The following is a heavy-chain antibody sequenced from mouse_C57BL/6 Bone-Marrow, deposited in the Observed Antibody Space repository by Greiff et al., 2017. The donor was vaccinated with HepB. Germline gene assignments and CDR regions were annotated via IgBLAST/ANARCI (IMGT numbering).Heavy chain of an antibody. V-gene: IGHV1-15*01. CDR2: IDPETGGT. CDR3: TSFPPYYGSSHWYFDV. CDR1: GYTFTDYE. D-gene: IGHD1-1*01. Sequence: QVQLQQSGAEPVRPGASVTLSCKASGYTFTDYEMHWVKQTPVHGLEWIGAIDPETGGTAYNQKFKGKAILTADKSSSTAYMELRSLTSEDSAVYYCTSFPPYYGSSHWYFDVWGTGTTVTVSS. J-gene: IGHJ1*03.